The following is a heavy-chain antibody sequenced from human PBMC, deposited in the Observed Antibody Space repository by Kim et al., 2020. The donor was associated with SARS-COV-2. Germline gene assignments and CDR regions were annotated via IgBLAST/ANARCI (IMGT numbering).Heavy chain of an antibody. Sequence: GGSLRLSCAASGFTFSGSAMHWVRQASGKGLEWVGRIRSKANSYATAYAASVKGRFTISRDDSKNTAYLQMNSLKTEDTAVYYCTSLATVTTPMVDYWGQGTLVTVSS. D-gene: IGHD4-17*01. V-gene: IGHV3-73*01. CDR1: GFTFSGSA. J-gene: IGHJ4*02. CDR2: IRSKANSYAT. CDR3: TSLATVTTPMVDY.